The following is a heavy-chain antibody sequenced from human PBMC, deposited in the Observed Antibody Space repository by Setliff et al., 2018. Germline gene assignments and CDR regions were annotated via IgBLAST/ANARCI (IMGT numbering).Heavy chain of an antibody. CDR2: ISTSNGNT. V-gene: IGHV1-18*01. D-gene: IGHD5-12*01. J-gene: IGHJ1*01. Sequence: GASVKVSCKASGYTFTTYAISWVRQAPGQGLEWMGWISTSNGNTNYAQNFQGRLTVTTDASTSTAYMELSSLRFDDTAVYYCARGNPAERYEYWGQGTLVTVSS. CDR1: GYTFTTYA. CDR3: ARGNPAERYEY.